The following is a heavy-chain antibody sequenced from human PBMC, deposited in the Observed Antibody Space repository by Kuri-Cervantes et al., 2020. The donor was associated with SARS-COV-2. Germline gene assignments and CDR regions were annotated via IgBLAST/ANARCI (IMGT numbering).Heavy chain of an antibody. J-gene: IGHJ4*02. Sequence: GGSLRLSCAASGFTFSSYWMSWVRQAPGKGLEWVANIKQDGSEKYYVDSVKGRFTISRDNAKNSLYLQMNSLRAEDTAVYYCASGGDCSSTSCYRAEVNWGQGTLVTSPQ. D-gene: IGHD2-2*02. CDR2: IKQDGSEK. V-gene: IGHV3-7*01. CDR1: GFTFSSYW. CDR3: ASGGDCSSTSCYRAEVN.